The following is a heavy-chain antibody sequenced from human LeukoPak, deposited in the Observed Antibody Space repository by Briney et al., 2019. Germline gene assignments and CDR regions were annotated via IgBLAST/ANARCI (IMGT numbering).Heavy chain of an antibody. D-gene: IGHD3-16*01. CDR1: EFIFSRHW. CDR3: VRDDDVYGFDY. J-gene: IGHJ4*02. Sequence: GSLRLSCAASEFIFSRHWMHWLRQAPGEGLVCVARVKRDGTYRDYGDSVKGRFTISRDNAKNTLYLQMNSLRVEDTARYYCVRDDDVYGFDYWGQGTVVTVSS. V-gene: IGHV3-74*01. CDR2: VKRDGTYR.